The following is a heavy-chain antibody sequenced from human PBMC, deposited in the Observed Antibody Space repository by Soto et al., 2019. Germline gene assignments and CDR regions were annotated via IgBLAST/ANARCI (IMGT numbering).Heavy chain of an antibody. V-gene: IGHV5-51*01. D-gene: IGHD2-8*01. Sequence: GESLKISCKGSGYNFTSNWIGWVRQMPGKGLEWMGIIYPADSDSKYSPSFQGQVTISADKSISTAYLQWSSLKAPDTAMYYCARNGARGSFDYWGQGTLVTVSS. CDR3: ARNGARGSFDY. J-gene: IGHJ4*02. CDR2: IYPADSDS. CDR1: GYNFTSNW.